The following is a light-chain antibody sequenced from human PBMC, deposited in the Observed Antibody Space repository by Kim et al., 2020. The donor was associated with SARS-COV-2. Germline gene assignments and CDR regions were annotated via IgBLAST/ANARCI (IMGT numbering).Light chain of an antibody. J-gene: IGLJ2*01. CDR2: KDS. V-gene: IGLV3-25*03. Sequence: PGQMARITCSGDALPKQYAYWYQQKPGQAPVLVIYKDSERPSGIPERFSGSSSGTTVTLTISGVQAEDEADYYCQSADSSGTIGVFGGGTQLTVL. CDR3: QSADSSGTIGV. CDR1: ALPKQY.